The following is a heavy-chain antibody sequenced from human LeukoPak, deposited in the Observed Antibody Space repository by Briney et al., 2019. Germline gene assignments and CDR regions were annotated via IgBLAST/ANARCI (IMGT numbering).Heavy chain of an antibody. J-gene: IGHJ4*02. V-gene: IGHV3-30*18. CDR1: GFTFSSYG. D-gene: IGHD3-3*01. CDR2: ISYDGSNK. Sequence: GGSLRLSCAASGFTFSSYGMHWVRQAPGKGLEWVAVISYDGSNKYYADSVKGRFTISRDNSKNTLYLQMNSLRAEDTAVYYCAKDPPTQSILYDFWSGYSGYWGQGTLVTVSS. CDR3: AKDPPTQSILYDFWSGYSGY.